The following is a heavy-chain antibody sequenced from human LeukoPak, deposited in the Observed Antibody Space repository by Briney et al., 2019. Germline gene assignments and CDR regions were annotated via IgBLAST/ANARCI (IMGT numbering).Heavy chain of an antibody. Sequence: ASVKVSCKASGYTFTCYYMHWVRQAPGQGLEWMGWINPNSGGTNYAQKFQGRVTMTRDMSTSTAYMELSSLRSEDTAVYYCARDIGSSGWYGFGYWGQGTLVTVSS. J-gene: IGHJ4*02. CDR2: INPNSGGT. CDR3: ARDIGSSGWYGFGY. V-gene: IGHV1-2*02. D-gene: IGHD6-19*01. CDR1: GYTFTCYY.